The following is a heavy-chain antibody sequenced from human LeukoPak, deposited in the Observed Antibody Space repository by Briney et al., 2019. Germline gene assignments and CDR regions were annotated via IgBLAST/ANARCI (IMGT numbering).Heavy chain of an antibody. J-gene: IGHJ2*01. CDR1: GYTFTDCY. Sequence: ASVKVSCKASGYTFTDCYIHWVRQAPGQGLEWMGWISPNSGGTKYAQKFQGRVTMTRDTSISTAYMEVNRLASDDTAVYYCASVEYYGSGRYRYFDVWGHGTLVIVSS. V-gene: IGHV1-2*02. D-gene: IGHD3-10*01. CDR2: ISPNSGGT. CDR3: ASVEYYGSGRYRYFDV.